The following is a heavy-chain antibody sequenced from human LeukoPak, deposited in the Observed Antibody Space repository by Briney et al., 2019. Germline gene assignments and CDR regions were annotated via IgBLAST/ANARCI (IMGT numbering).Heavy chain of an antibody. J-gene: IGHJ4*02. CDR1: GYTFTSYG. CDR3: ARDLVLMVYATNIGSYGDYALFDY. D-gene: IGHD2-8*01. CDR2: ISAYNGNT. Sequence: AASVKVSCKASGYTFTSYGISWVRQAPGQGLEWMGWISAYNGNTNYAQKLQGRVTMTTDTSTSTAYMELRSLRSDDTAVYYCARDLVLMVYATNIGSYGDYALFDYWGQGTLVTVSS. V-gene: IGHV1-18*01.